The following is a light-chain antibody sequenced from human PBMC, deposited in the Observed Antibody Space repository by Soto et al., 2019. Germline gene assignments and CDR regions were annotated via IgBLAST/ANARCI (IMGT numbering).Light chain of an antibody. Sequence: DIQMTQSPSSLSASVGDRVTITCRASQGISKYLAWFQQKPVKAPKSLIYAASSLLSGGPSKFSGSGSGTDRTLTVSSLQPDDFATYYCQEYNSYPFTFGPGTKVDIK. J-gene: IGKJ3*01. V-gene: IGKV1-16*02. CDR3: QEYNSYPFT. CDR2: AAS. CDR1: QGISKY.